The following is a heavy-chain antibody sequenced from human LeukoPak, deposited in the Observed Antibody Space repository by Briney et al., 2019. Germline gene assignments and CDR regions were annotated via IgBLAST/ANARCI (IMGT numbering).Heavy chain of an antibody. D-gene: IGHD3-10*01. CDR1: AYSFTNYW. V-gene: IGHV5-10-1*01. J-gene: IGHJ4*02. Sequence: PGESLKISCKGSAYSFTNYWISWVRQMPGKGLEWMGRIDPGDSQTNYSPSFQGHVTISADKSISTAYLQWSSLKASDTAMYYCATATYFASHYWGQGTRVTVSS. CDR3: ATATYFASHY. CDR2: IDPGDSQT.